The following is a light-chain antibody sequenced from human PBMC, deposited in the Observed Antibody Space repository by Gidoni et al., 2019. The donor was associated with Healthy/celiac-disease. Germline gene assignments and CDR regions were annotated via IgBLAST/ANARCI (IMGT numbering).Light chain of an antibody. CDR2: WAS. J-gene: IGKJ3*01. Sequence: DIVLTQSPDSLAVSLGERATIHCKSSQSVLYSSNNTNYLAWYQQKPGPPPKLLIYWASTRESGVPDRFSGSGSGTDFTLTISSLQAEDVAVYYCQQYYSTPFTFGPGTKVDIK. CDR3: QQYYSTPFT. CDR1: QSVLYSSNNTNY. V-gene: IGKV4-1*01.